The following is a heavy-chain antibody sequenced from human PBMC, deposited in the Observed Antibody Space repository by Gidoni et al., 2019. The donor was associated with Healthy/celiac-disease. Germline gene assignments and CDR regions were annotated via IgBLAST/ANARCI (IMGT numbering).Heavy chain of an antibody. CDR1: GSSISSGSYS. CDR2: INTSGST. CDR3: ERGLKGGTTGNFYWYFDL. J-gene: IGHJ2*01. Sequence: HVPLQDSGPGLVKPSQTLSLTCPVSGSSISSGSYSWSWIRQPAGKGLEWIGRINTSGSTNNNHSLKSRVTMSVDTSKNQLSLKQSYVTAAGTDVYYCERGLKGGTTGNFYWYFDLWGRGTMVTVSS. D-gene: IGHD3-10*01. V-gene: IGHV4-61*02.